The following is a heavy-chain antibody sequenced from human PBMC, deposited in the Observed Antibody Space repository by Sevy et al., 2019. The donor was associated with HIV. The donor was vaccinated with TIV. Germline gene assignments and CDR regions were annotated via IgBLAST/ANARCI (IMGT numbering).Heavy chain of an antibody. D-gene: IGHD3-22*01. CDR2: ISSSSSYI. CDR3: ARGPYYYDSSGYYSYDAFDI. CDR1: GFTFSSYS. Sequence: GGSLRLSCAASGFTFSSYSMNLVRQAPGKGLEWVSSISSSSSYIYYADSVKGRFTISRDNAKNSLYLQMNSLRAEDTAVYYCARGPYYYDSSGYYSYDAFDIWGQGTMVTVSS. V-gene: IGHV3-21*01. J-gene: IGHJ3*02.